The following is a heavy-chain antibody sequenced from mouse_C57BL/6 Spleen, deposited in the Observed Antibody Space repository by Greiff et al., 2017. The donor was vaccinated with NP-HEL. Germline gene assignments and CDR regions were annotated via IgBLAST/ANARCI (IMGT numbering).Heavy chain of an antibody. J-gene: IGHJ4*01. CDR1: GYTFTSYW. V-gene: IGHV1-69*01. D-gene: IGHD2-5*01. CDR3: ARYYYSIPYAMDY. Sequence: QVQLKQSGAELVMPGASVKLSCKASGYTFTSYWMHWVKQRPGQGLEWIGEIDPSDSYTNYNQKFKGKSTLTVDKSSSTAYMQLSSLTSEDSAVYYCARYYYSIPYAMDYWGQGTAVTVSS. CDR2: IDPSDSYT.